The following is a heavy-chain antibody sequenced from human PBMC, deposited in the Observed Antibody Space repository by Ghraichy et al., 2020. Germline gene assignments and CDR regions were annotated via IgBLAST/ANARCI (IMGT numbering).Heavy chain of an antibody. CDR2: NNRGST. V-gene: IGHV4-30-2*01. J-gene: IGHJ6*03. Sequence: NNRGSTYYNPSLKSRVTISVDRSKNHFSLKLSSVTAADTAVYYCATAGATNYYMDVWGKGTTVTFS. D-gene: IGHD1-14*01. CDR3: ATAGATNYYMDV.